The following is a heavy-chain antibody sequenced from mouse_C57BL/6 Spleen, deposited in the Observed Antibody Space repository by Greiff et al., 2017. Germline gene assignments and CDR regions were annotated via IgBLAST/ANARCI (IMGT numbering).Heavy chain of an antibody. CDR2: ISDGGSYT. Sequence: EVQVVESGGGLVKPGGSLKLSCAASGFTFSSYAMSWVRQTPEKRLEWVATISDGGSYTYYPDNVKGRFTISRDNAKNNLYLQMSHLKSEDTAMYYCARALYDGYYAVDYWGQGTTLTVSS. J-gene: IGHJ2*01. D-gene: IGHD2-3*01. CDR3: ARALYDGYYAVDY. V-gene: IGHV5-4*01. CDR1: GFTFSSYA.